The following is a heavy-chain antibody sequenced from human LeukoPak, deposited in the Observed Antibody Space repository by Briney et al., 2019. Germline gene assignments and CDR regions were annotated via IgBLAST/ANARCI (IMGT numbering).Heavy chain of an antibody. V-gene: IGHV4-59*01. CDR1: NDSISTYY. J-gene: IGHJ2*01. Sequence: AETLSLTCTVSNDSISTYYWSWIRQPLGKGREWIGHIYHSGTTIYNPTLKSRVAMSVDTSKNHFSLHLTSVTAADTAVYFCARDSFGSGSYALWGCGTLVAVSS. CDR3: ARDSFGSGSYAL. D-gene: IGHD6-19*01. CDR2: IYHSGTT.